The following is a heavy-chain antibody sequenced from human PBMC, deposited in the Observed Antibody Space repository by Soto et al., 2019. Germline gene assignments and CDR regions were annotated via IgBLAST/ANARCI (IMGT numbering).Heavy chain of an antibody. V-gene: IGHV1-46*01. CDR1: GYSFTAYF. CDR2: INPSTGST. CDR3: ARGSGSFVYGMDV. Sequence: GASVKVSCKASGYSFTAYFVHWVRQAPGQGLEWMGRINPSTGSTTYPQKFQGRVTMTRDTSTSTVYMEVSSLTSEDTAVFYCARGSGSFVYGMDVWGQGTKVTVSS. D-gene: IGHD3-10*01. J-gene: IGHJ6*02.